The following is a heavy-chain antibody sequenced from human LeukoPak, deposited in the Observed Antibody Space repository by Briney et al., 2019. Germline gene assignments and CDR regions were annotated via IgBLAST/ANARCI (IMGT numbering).Heavy chain of an antibody. CDR1: GFSLSSYT. D-gene: IGHD1-26*01. Sequence: GGSLRLSCTVSGFSLSSYTMSWVRQAPGKGLEWVSAISGSGGSTYYADSVKGRFTISRDNSKNTLYLQMNSLRAEDTAVYYCAKHPGDFTGIVNYYYMDVWGKGTTVTVSS. CDR3: AKHPGDFTGIVNYYYMDV. V-gene: IGHV3-23*01. CDR2: ISGSGGST. J-gene: IGHJ6*03.